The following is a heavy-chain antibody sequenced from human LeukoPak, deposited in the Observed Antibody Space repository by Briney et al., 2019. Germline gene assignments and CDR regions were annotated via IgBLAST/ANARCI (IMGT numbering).Heavy chain of an antibody. CDR3: ARASFWESPINWFDP. D-gene: IGHD3-16*01. CDR1: GYTFTGYY. V-gene: IGHV1-2*02. CDR2: INPNSGGT. Sequence: ASVKVSCKASGYTFTGYYMHWVRQAPGQGLEWMGWINPNSGGTNYAQKFQGRVTMTRDTSISTAYMELSRLRSDDTAVFYCARASFWESPINWFDPWGQGTLVTVSS. J-gene: IGHJ5*02.